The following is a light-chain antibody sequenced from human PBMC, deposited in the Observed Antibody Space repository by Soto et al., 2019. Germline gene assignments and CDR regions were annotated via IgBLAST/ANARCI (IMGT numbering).Light chain of an antibody. CDR3: QQYAGSPST. V-gene: IGKV3-20*01. CDR1: QTVTSNY. CDR2: GAS. Sequence: EIVLTQSPGTLSLSPGERATLSCRASQTVTSNYLAWYQRKPGQAPRLLIYGASSRATDSPDRFSGSGSGTDFTLTITRLEPEDFAVYFCQQYAGSPSTFGQGTKVEIK. J-gene: IGKJ1*01.